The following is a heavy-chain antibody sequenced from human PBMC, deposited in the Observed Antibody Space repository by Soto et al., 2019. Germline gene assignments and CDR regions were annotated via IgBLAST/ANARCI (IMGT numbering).Heavy chain of an antibody. CDR2: ISSSGAIT. J-gene: IGHJ5*02. D-gene: IGHD1-20*01. CDR3: AKGGINFFDP. Sequence: GGSLRLSCAASGFTFSNYAMSWVRQAPGEGLEWVSGISSSGAITYYADSVKGRFTISRDNSENTLYLQMNSLRGEDTAGYYCAKGGINFFDPWGQGTLVTVSS. V-gene: IGHV3-23*01. CDR1: GFTFSNYA.